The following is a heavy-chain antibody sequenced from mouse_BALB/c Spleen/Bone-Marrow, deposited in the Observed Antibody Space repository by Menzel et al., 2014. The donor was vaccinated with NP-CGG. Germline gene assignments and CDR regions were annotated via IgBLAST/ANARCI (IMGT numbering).Heavy chain of an antibody. CDR2: INPSNGRT. CDR3: ARGRVFYGSLFDY. Sequence: LQQSGAELVKPGASVKLSCTASGYTFNSYWMHWVRQRPGQGLEWIGEINPSNGRTNYNERFKNKATLTVARSSSXAYMQLSSLTSGDSAVYFCARGRVFYGSLFDYWGQGTTLTVSS. D-gene: IGHD2-1*01. CDR1: GYTFNSYW. V-gene: IGHV1S81*02. J-gene: IGHJ2*01.